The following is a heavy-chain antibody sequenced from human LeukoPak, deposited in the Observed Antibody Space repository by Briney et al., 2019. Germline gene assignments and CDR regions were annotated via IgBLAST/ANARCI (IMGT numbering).Heavy chain of an antibody. D-gene: IGHD2-2*01. CDR3: ARDKRSYTCSSTSCYEYYYYYYGMDV. Sequence: PSETLSLTCTVSGGSISSGGYYWSWIRQHPGKGLEWIGYIYYSGSTNYNPSLKSRVTISVDTSKNQFSLKLSSVTAADTAVYYCARDKRSYTCSSTSCYEYYYYYYGMDVWGKGTTVTVSS. CDR1: GGSISSGGYY. V-gene: IGHV4-61*08. CDR2: IYYSGST. J-gene: IGHJ6*04.